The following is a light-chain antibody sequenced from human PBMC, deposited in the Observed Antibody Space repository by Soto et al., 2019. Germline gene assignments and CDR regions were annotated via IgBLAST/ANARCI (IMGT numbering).Light chain of an antibody. J-gene: IGKJ1*01. CDR1: QSISSW. Sequence: DIQMTQSPSTLSASVGDRVTITCRASQSISSWLAWYQQKPGKAPKLLIYKASSLESGVPSRFSGSGSGTEFTLTISSLQPDDVATDYCQQYNSLVAFGQGTKVDIK. V-gene: IGKV1-5*03. CDR3: QQYNSLVA. CDR2: KAS.